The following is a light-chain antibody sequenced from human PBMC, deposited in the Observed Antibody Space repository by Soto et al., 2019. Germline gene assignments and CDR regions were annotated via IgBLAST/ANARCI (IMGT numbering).Light chain of an antibody. CDR2: EGS. Sequence: QSALTQPASVSESPGQSITISCTGTSSDVGSYNVVSWYQQYPGKAPKLMIYEGSKRPSGVSNRFSGSKSGNTASLTISGLQAEDEADYYCCSYAGSSTSWVFGGGTKLTVL. J-gene: IGLJ3*02. CDR3: CSYAGSSTSWV. CDR1: SSDVGSYNV. V-gene: IGLV2-23*01.